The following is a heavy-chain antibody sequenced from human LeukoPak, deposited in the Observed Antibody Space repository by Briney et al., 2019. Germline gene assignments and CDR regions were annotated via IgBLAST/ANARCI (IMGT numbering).Heavy chain of an antibody. CDR2: ISGSGGST. CDR3: AKDLSLYCGGDCYRNEFYFDY. Sequence: PGGSLRLSCAASGFTFSNYAMSWVRQAPGKGLEWVSAISGSGGSTYYADSVKGRFTISRDKSKNTLCLQMNSLRAEDTVVYYCAKDLSLYCGGDCYRNEFYFDYWGQGTLVTVSS. D-gene: IGHD2-21*02. J-gene: IGHJ4*02. CDR1: GFTFSNYA. V-gene: IGHV3-23*01.